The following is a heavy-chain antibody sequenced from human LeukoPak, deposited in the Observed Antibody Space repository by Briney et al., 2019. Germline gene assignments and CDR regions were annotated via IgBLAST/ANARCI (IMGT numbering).Heavy chain of an antibody. Sequence: QSGGSLRLSCAASGFTFISYGMHWVRQAPGKGLEWVAFIRYDGSSKYYADSVKGRFTISRDNSKNTLYLQMNSLRAEDTAVYYCAKDQGSYSSSWYYFDYWGQGTLVTVSS. CDR3: AKDQGSYSSSWYYFDY. V-gene: IGHV3-30*02. D-gene: IGHD6-13*01. CDR1: GFTFISYG. CDR2: IRYDGSSK. J-gene: IGHJ4*02.